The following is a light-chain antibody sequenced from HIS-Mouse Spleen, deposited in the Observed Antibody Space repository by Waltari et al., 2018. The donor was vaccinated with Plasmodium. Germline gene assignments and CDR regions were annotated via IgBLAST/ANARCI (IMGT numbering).Light chain of an antibody. CDR3: QQYNNWSFT. CDR1: QSVSSN. V-gene: IGKV3-15*01. Sequence: ETVMPQSPATLSVSPGERATLSCRASQSVSSNLAWYQQKPGQAPRLLIYGASTRATGIPARFSGCGSGTEFTLTISSLQSEDFAVYYCQQYNNWSFTFGPGTKVDIK. J-gene: IGKJ3*01. CDR2: GAS.